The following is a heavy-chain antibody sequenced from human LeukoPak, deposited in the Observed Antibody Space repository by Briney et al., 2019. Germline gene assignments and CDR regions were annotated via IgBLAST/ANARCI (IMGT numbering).Heavy chain of an antibody. CDR2: IKSKAYGGTT. D-gene: IGHD3-10*01. CDR3: TREWLNYYGSGGYEIWFDP. Sequence: GGALRLSCTDSGFTFGDYAMSWVRKAPAKGREGVGFIKSKAYGGTTEYASSVKGRFTISRDYSKIISYLQMNSLKPEDTAVYYCTREWLNYYGSGGYEIWFDPWGQGTLVTVS. CDR1: GFTFGDYA. V-gene: IGHV3-49*04. J-gene: IGHJ5*02.